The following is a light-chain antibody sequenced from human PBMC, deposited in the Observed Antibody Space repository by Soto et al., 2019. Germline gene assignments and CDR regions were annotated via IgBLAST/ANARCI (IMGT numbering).Light chain of an antibody. CDR2: DAS. J-gene: IGKJ1*01. V-gene: IGKV1-5*01. Sequence: DIQMTQSPSSLSASVGDRVTITCRASQSVSSYLNWYQHKPGKAPKLLIYDASSLESGVPSRFSGSGSGTEFTLTIISLQPDDFATYYCQQYNSYSWTFGHGTKVDIK. CDR1: QSVSSY. CDR3: QQYNSYSWT.